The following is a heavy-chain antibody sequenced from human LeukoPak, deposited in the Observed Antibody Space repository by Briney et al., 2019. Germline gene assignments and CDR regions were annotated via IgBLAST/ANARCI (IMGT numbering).Heavy chain of an antibody. Sequence: PGGSLRLSCAPSGFTFSGYWMHWVRQGPEKGLELVSRIDNDGHGIIYADSVKGRFTTSRDNAKNTLYLQMNSLRVEDTAVYYCAAGGGWDPSFGVVTHIDAWGKGTTVVVS. D-gene: IGHD3-3*01. CDR1: GFTFSGYW. CDR2: IDNDGHGI. V-gene: IGHV3-74*01. CDR3: AAGGGWDPSFGVVTHIDA. J-gene: IGHJ6*03.